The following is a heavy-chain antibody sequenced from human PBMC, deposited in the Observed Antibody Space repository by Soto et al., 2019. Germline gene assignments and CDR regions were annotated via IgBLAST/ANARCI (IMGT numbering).Heavy chain of an antibody. CDR2: INHSGST. V-gene: IGHV4-34*01. J-gene: IGHJ6*02. CDR1: GGSFSGYY. CDR3: ALGEHSSSSWYYYYGMDV. Sequence: SETLSLTCAVYGGSFSGYYWSWIRQPPGKGLEWIGEINHSGSTNYNPSLKSRVTISVDTSKNQFSLKLSSVTAADTAAYYCALGEHSSSSWYYYYGMDVWGQGTTVTVSS. D-gene: IGHD6-6*01.